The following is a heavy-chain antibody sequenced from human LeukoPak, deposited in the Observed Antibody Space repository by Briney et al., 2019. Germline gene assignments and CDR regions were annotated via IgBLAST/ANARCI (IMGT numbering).Heavy chain of an antibody. CDR2: IYYSGST. D-gene: IGHD3-22*01. V-gene: IGHV4-39*02. Sequence: SETLSLTCTVSGGSIRSGSHYWAWIRQPPGKGLEWIGSIYYSGSTYYNPSLENRVTISTDTSKNHFSLKLSSLSAADTSVYYCAKRDDSGGNLVDLWGQGTLVTVS. CDR1: GGSIRSGSHY. J-gene: IGHJ4*02. CDR3: AKRDDSGGNLVDL.